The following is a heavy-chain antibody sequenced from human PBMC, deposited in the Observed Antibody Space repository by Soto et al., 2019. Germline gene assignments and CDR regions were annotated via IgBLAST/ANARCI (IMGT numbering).Heavy chain of an antibody. Sequence: PGGSLRLSCAASGFTFSSYEMNWVRQAPGKGLEGVSYISSSGRSIYYADSVKGRFTISREDAKNSLYLQMNSLRAEDTAVYYCARVGNPLDYWGQGTLVTVSS. CDR2: ISSSGRSI. CDR1: GFTFSSYE. J-gene: IGHJ4*02. D-gene: IGHD1-1*01. CDR3: ARVGNPLDY. V-gene: IGHV3-48*03.